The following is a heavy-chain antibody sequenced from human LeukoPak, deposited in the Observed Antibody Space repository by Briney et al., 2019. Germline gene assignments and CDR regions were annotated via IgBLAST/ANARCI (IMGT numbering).Heavy chain of an antibody. D-gene: IGHD5-24*01. J-gene: IGHJ4*02. V-gene: IGHV1-18*04. Sequence: GASVKVSCKASGYTFTGYYMHWVRQAPGQGLEWMGWISAYNGNTNYAQKLQGRVTMTTDTSTSTAYMELRSLRSDDTAVYYCARVDGLPGWLQFGDYIYYFDYWGQGTLVTVSS. CDR2: ISAYNGNT. CDR1: GYTFTGYY. CDR3: ARVDGLPGWLQFGDYIYYFDY.